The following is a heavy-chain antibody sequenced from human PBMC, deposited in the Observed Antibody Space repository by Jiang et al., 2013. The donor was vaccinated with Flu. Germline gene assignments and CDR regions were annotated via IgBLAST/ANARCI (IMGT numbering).Heavy chain of an antibody. CDR1: GYTFTSYA. V-gene: IGHV1-3*01. J-gene: IGHJ4*02. D-gene: IGHD7-27*01. Sequence: SGAEVKKPGASVKVSCKASGYTFTSYAMHWVRQAPGQRLEWMGWINAGNGNTKYSQKFQGRVTITRDTSASTAYMELSSLRSEDTAVYYCAREPTDSRRTGIFDYWGQGTLVTVSS. CDR2: INAGNGNT. CDR3: AREPTDSRRTGIFDY.